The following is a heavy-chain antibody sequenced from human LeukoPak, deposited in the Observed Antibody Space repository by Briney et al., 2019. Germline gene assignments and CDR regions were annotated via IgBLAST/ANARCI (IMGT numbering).Heavy chain of an antibody. CDR2: IGAGGTT. CDR1: GFAFSREA. J-gene: IGHJ4*02. D-gene: IGHD5-24*01. CDR3: VKGWRRDGYNY. Sequence: GGSLRLSCAASGFAFSREAMSWVRQAPGKGLEWVSVIGAGGTTYYADSVKGRFTISRDNSKNTLYLQMSSLRAEDTAIYYCVKGWRRDGYNYWGQGTPVTVSS. V-gene: IGHV3-23*01.